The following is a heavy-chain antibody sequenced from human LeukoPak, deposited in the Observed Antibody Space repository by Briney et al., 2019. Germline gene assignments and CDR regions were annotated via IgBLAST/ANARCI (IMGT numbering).Heavy chain of an antibody. D-gene: IGHD1-26*01. J-gene: IGHJ3*02. CDR3: ARDASAASGTDAFDI. Sequence: TSETLSLTCTVSGGSISSYYWSWIRQPPGKGLEWIGYIYYSGSTNYNPSLKSRVTISVDTSKNQFSLKLSSVTAADTAVYYCARDASAASGTDAFDIWGQGTMVTVSS. CDR2: IYYSGST. V-gene: IGHV4-59*01. CDR1: GGSISSYY.